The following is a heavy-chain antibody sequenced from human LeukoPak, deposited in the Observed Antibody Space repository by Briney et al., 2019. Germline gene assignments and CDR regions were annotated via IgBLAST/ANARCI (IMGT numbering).Heavy chain of an antibody. V-gene: IGHV6-1*01. J-gene: IGHJ5*02. Sequence: SQTFSLTCAISGDSVSSNSAAWNWIRQSPSRGLEWLGRTYYRSKWYNDYAVSVKSRITINPDTSKNQFSLQLSSVTPEDTAVYYCARVVGYCSGGSCYDNWFDPWGQGTLVTVSS. CDR2: TYYRSKWYN. CDR3: ARVVGYCSGGSCYDNWFDP. CDR1: GDSVSSNSAA. D-gene: IGHD2-15*01.